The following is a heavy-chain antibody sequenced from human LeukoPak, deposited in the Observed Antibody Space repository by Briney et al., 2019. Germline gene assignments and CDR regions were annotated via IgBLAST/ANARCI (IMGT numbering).Heavy chain of an antibody. V-gene: IGHV3-7*01. CDR1: GFTFSSYW. Sequence: GGSLRLSCAASGFTFSSYWMSWVRQAPGKGLEWVANIKQDGSEKYYVHSVKGRFTISRDNAKNSLYLQMNSLRAEDTAVYYCARLDYYDSSGPFYWGQGTLVTVSS. CDR2: IKQDGSEK. J-gene: IGHJ4*02. CDR3: ARLDYYDSSGPFY. D-gene: IGHD3-22*01.